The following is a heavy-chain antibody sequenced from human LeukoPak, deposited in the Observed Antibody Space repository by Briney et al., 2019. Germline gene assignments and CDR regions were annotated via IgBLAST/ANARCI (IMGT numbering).Heavy chain of an antibody. D-gene: IGHD3-9*01. V-gene: IGHV4-59*01. CDR1: GDSISSYY. CDR2: IYHSGTT. Sequence: SETLSLTCTVSGDSISSYYWSWIRQPPGKGLEWIGYIYHSGTTNYNPSLKSRVTISVDTSKSQFSLKLSSVTAADTAIYYCASADYDILTGYQYWGQGTLVTVSS. CDR3: ASADYDILTGYQY. J-gene: IGHJ4*02.